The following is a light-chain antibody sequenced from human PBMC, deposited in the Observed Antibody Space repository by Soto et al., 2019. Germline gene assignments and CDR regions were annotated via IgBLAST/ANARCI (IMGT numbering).Light chain of an antibody. CDR2: SNN. CDR3: AVWDDNLNGL. CDR1: SSNIGRNF. Sequence: QSVLTQPPSASGTPGQRVTIFCSGSSSNIGRNFVNWYQHLPGTAPKLLIYSNNQRSSGVPDRFSGSKSGTSASLAISGLQSEDEADYYCAVWDDNLNGLFGGGTKLTVL. V-gene: IGLV1-44*01. J-gene: IGLJ2*01.